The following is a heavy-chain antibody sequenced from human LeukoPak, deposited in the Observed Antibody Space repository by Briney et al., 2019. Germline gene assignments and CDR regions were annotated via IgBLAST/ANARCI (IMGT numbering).Heavy chain of an antibody. Sequence: VASVKVSCKASGYTFTGHYMHWVRQAPGQGPEWMGWINPNGGGSNSAQKFQGRVTMTRDTSISTAYMELSSLRSDDTAVYYCASIVGPTGRAFDIWGQGTMVTVSS. CDR1: GYTFTGHY. CDR2: INPNGGGS. D-gene: IGHD1-26*01. V-gene: IGHV1-2*02. J-gene: IGHJ3*02. CDR3: ASIVGPTGRAFDI.